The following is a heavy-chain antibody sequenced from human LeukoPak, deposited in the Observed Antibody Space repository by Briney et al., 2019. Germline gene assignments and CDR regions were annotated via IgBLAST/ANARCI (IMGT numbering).Heavy chain of an antibody. CDR2: INPNSGGT. Sequence: ASVKASCKASGYTFTAYYMYWVRQAPGQGLEWMGWINPNSGGTKYAQKFQDRATLTRDTSITTAYMELSRVRSDDTAVYYCTRLLYSSGWYPSGYWGQGTLVSVSS. CDR3: TRLLYSSGWYPSGY. D-gene: IGHD6-19*01. J-gene: IGHJ4*02. CDR1: GYTFTAYY. V-gene: IGHV1-2*02.